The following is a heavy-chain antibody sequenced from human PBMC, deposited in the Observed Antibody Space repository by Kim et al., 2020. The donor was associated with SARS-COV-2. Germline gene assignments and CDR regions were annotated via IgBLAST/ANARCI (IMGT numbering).Heavy chain of an antibody. V-gene: IGHV3-30*02. CDR3: AQEGAGTSWPAFDY. D-gene: IGHD2-2*01. J-gene: IGHJ4*02. Sequence: ANSVTGRFTVSRDQSKNKVSLQMNSLRSDDSATYYCAQEGAGTSWPAFDYWGQGILVTVSS.